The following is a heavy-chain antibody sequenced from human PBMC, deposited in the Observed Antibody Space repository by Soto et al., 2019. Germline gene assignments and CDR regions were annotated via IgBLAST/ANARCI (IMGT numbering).Heavy chain of an antibody. D-gene: IGHD4-17*01. CDR1: GGSLSSGPYS. Sequence: TSETLSLTCTVSGGSLSSGPYSWGWIRQPPEKGLEWIGTFSYSGSTYYNPSLESRVTISVDTSKNQFSLKLSSVTAADTAVYYCARGRRTAVTIDYWGQGTLVTVSS. CDR2: FSYSGST. J-gene: IGHJ4*02. CDR3: ARGRRTAVTIDY. V-gene: IGHV4-39*01.